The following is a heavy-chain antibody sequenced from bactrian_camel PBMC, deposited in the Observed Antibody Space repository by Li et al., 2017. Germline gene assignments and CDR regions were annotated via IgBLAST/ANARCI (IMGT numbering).Heavy chain of an antibody. Sequence: HVQLVESGGGSVQAGGSLRLSCAASGYTYSSYCMGWFRQAPGKEREGVARIDSDGSTAYGDSVKGRFTIFKDNAKDTLYLQMNSLKPEDTAMYYCAADEMGCIENVYRGQGTQVTVS. V-gene: IGHV3S6*01. CDR3: AADEMGCIENVY. D-gene: IGHD1*01. J-gene: IGHJ4*01. CDR1: GYTYSSYC. CDR2: IDSDGST.